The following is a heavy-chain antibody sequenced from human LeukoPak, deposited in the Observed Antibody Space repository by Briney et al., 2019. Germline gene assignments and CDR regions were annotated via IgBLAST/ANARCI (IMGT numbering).Heavy chain of an antibody. D-gene: IGHD3-22*01. Sequence: GGSLRLSCVASGFTFSSYWMHCVRQAPGKGLVWVSRIKSDGSTNYAASVQGRFTLSRDNAKNTVSLQMNSLRAEDTGVYFCARAPSEIGGYYPEYFRHWGQGTLVTVSS. CDR1: GFTFSSYW. J-gene: IGHJ1*01. CDR3: ARAPSEIGGYYPEYFRH. V-gene: IGHV3-74*01. CDR2: IKSDGST.